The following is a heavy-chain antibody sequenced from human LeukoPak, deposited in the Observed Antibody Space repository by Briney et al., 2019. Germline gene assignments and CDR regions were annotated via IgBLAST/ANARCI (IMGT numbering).Heavy chain of an antibody. CDR1: GGSISSYY. V-gene: IGHV4-59*08. CDR3: ARKGSSDWYAWFFDL. J-gene: IGHJ2*01. Sequence: SETLSLTCTVSGGSISSYYWSWIRQPPGKGLEWIGYIYYTGSTSYNPSLKSRVTMSVDTSKRQFTLKLNSVTAADTAVYYCARKGSSDWYAWFFDLWGRGTRVTVSS. CDR2: IYYTGST. D-gene: IGHD6-19*01.